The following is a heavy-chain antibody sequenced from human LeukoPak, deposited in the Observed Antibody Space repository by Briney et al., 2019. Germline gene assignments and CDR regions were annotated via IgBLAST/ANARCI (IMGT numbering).Heavy chain of an antibody. V-gene: IGHV4-34*01. Sequence: SETLSLTCAVYGGSFSGYYWSWIRQPPGKGLEWIGEINHSGSTNYNPSLKSRVTISVDTSKNQFSLKLSSVTAADTALYYCARVPLMVYDNWFDPWGQGTLVTVSS. CDR1: GGSFSGYY. CDR3: ARVPLMVYDNWFDP. J-gene: IGHJ5*02. D-gene: IGHD2-8*01. CDR2: INHSGST.